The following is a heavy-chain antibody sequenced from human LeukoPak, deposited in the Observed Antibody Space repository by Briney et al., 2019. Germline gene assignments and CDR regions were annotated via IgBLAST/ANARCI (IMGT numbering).Heavy chain of an antibody. Sequence: SETLSLTCAVYGGSFSGYYWSWIRQPLGKGLEWIGEINHSGSTNYNPSLKSRVTISVDTSKNQFSLRLSSVTAADTAFYYCARHGNIVVVVAARGFDPWGQGTLVTVSS. CDR3: ARHGNIVVVVAARGFDP. J-gene: IGHJ5*02. CDR2: INHSGST. D-gene: IGHD2-15*01. V-gene: IGHV4-34*01. CDR1: GGSFSGYY.